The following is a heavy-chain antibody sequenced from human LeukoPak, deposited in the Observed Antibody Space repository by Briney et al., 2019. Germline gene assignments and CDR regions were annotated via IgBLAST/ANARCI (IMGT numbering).Heavy chain of an antibody. CDR3: GKTDIYFNPIDY. V-gene: IGHV4-4*02. J-gene: IGHJ4*02. CDR1: GVSISSSEW. D-gene: IGHD3-9*01. Sequence: SETLSLTCAVSGVSISSSEWWIWVRQPPGQGLEWIGEIHRAGRTRYNPSLKSRVTISMDYSKNQFSLKLTSVTAADTAIYYCGKTDIYFNPIDYLGPGSLVTVSS. CDR2: IHRAGRT.